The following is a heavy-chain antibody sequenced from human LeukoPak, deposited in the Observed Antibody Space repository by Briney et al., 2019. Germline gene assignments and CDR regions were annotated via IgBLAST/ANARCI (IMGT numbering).Heavy chain of an antibody. CDR2: ISYDGSNK. J-gene: IGHJ3*02. V-gene: IGHV3-30-3*01. D-gene: IGHD3-10*01. CDR1: GFTFSSYA. Sequence: GGSLRLSCAASGFTFSSYAMDWVPPAPGKGLEWVAGISYDGSNKYYAVPVKGRITIARATPKNTLYLQMHSQSAEDAAVYSCASEWRDVGAVFDSWVEGTMVSVPS. CDR3: ASEWRDVGAVFDS.